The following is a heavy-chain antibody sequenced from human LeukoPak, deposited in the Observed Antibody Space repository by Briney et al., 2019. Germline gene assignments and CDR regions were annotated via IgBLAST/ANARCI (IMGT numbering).Heavy chain of an antibody. Sequence: GGSLRLSCAASGFTFSDYYMSWVRQAPGKGLEWVSGISGSGGSTYYADSVKGRFTISRDNSKNTVYLQMNSLRAEDTAVYFCARDPWYSSSWTDDYWGQEPWSPSPQ. V-gene: IGHV3-23*01. CDR2: ISGSGGST. CDR3: ARDPWYSSSWTDDY. CDR1: GFTFSDYY. J-gene: IGHJ4*01. D-gene: IGHD6-13*01.